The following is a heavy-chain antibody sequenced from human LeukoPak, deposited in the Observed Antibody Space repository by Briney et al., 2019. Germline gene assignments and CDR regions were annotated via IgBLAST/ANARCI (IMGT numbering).Heavy chain of an antibody. CDR2: IYYSGST. CDR3: ARGTHITIFGVVIMGYYYYGMDV. V-gene: IGHV4-61*01. J-gene: IGHJ6*02. Sequence: PSETLSLTCTVSGGSVSSGSYYWSWIRQPPGKGLEWIGYIYYSGSTNYNPSLKSRVTISVDTSKNQFSLKLSSVTAADTAVYYCARGTHITIFGVVIMGYYYYGMDVWGQGTTVTVSS. CDR1: GGSVSSGSYY. D-gene: IGHD3-3*01.